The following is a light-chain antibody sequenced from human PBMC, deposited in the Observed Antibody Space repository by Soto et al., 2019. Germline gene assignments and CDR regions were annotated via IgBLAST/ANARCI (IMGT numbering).Light chain of an antibody. CDR1: QGLTST. CDR3: QQYDKWPRT. CDR2: GAS. Sequence: EIVMTQSPATLSVSPGERATLSGRAGQGLTSTVACYQHKPGQAPRLLIYGASTRATGIPARFSGSGSGTEFTLTISSLQSDDFAVYHCQQYDKWPRTFGQGTKVEIK. J-gene: IGKJ1*01. V-gene: IGKV3-15*01.